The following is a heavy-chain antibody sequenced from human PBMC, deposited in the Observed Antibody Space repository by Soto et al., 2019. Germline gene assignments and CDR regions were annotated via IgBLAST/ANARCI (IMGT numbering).Heavy chain of an antibody. CDR2: IYYSGST. D-gene: IGHD2-2*01. CDR3: ARAYIVLVPAAPNWFDP. J-gene: IGHJ5*02. V-gene: IGHV4-30-4*01. Sequence: SETLSLTCTVSGGSISSGYYYWSWIRQPPGKGLEWIGYIYYSGSTYYNPSLKSRVTISVDTSKNQFSLKLSSVTAADTAVYYCARAYIVLVPAAPNWFDPWGQGTLVTVSS. CDR1: GGSISSGYYY.